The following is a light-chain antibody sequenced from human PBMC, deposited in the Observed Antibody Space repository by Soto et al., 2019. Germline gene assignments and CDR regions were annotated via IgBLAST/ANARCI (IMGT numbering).Light chain of an antibody. CDR3: QQYGDWPLT. CDR2: ATS. Sequence: EIVLTQSPATLSVSPGERATLSCRASQSVGNNFAWYQQKPGQAPRLLIFATSTRATGVPDRFSGSGSGTEFTLTISSLQSEDFADYYCQQYGDWPLTFGGGAKVEIE. V-gene: IGKV3-15*01. J-gene: IGKJ4*01. CDR1: QSVGNN.